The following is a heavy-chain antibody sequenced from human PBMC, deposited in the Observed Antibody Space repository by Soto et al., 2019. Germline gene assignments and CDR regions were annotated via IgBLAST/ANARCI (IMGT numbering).Heavy chain of an antibody. CDR3: AREVVGPTYYDFWSGYHSNWFDP. Sequence: GGSLRLSCAASGFPGSSNYMSWVRQAPGKGLEWVSVIYSGGSTYYADSVKGRFTISRDNSKNTLYLQMNSLRAEDTAVYYCAREVVGPTYYDFWSGYHSNWFDPWGQGTLVTVSS. CDR2: IYSGGST. D-gene: IGHD3-3*01. CDR1: GFPGSSNY. V-gene: IGHV3-66*01. J-gene: IGHJ5*02.